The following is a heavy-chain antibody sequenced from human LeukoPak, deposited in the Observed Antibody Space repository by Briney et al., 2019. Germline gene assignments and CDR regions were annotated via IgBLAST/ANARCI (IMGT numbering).Heavy chain of an antibody. CDR1: GGSISSYY. V-gene: IGHV4-59*01. D-gene: IGHD5-12*01. CDR2: IYYSGST. J-gene: IGHJ4*02. CDR3: ARGGGGYAADY. Sequence: SGTLSLTCTVSGGSISSYYWTWIRQPPGKGLQWIGYIYYSGSTNYNPSLKSRVSISIYTSKNQFSLKMNSVTAADTAVYYCARGGGGYAADYWAQGTLVTVSS.